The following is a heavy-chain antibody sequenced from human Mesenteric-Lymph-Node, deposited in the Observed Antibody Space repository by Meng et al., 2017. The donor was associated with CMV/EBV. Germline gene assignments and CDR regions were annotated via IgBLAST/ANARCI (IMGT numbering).Heavy chain of an antibody. CDR1: GFTFSDYY. J-gene: IGHJ5*02. CDR3: ARFFLTGYRNWFDP. V-gene: IGHV3-11*04. D-gene: IGHD3-9*01. CDR2: ISSSGSTI. Sequence: GESLKISCAASGFTFSDYYMSWIRQAPGKGLEWVSYISSSGSTIYYADSVKGRFTISRDNAKNSLYLQMNSLRAEDTAVYYCARFFLTGYRNWFDPWGQGTLVTVSS.